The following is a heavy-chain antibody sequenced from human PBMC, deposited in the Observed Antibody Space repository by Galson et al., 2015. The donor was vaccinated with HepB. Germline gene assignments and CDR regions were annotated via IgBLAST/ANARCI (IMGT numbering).Heavy chain of an antibody. J-gene: IGHJ3*02. V-gene: IGHV3-48*02. Sequence: SLRLSCAASGFTFSSYSMNWVRQAPGKGLEWVSYISSSSSTIYYADSVKGRFTISRDNAKNLLCLQMNSLRDEDTAVYYCARDKDGDYYDSSGHDAFDIWGQGTMVTVSS. CDR2: ISSSSSTI. D-gene: IGHD3-22*01. CDR1: GFTFSSYS. CDR3: ARDKDGDYYDSSGHDAFDI.